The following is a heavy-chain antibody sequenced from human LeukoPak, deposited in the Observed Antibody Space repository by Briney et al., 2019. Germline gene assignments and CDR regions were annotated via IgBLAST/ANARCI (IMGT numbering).Heavy chain of an antibody. D-gene: IGHD2-2*01. CDR2: IKPAGNEK. V-gene: IGHV3-7*01. Sequence: PGGSLRLSCAASGLTFTDFWMNWVRLAPGRGLEWLANIKPAGNEKYYVDSVKGRFALSRDNAKNEVYLEMNSLRAEDTGVYYCSGRDSSRSPRAYWGQGTLVSVSS. CDR3: SGRDSSRSPRAY. CDR1: GLTFTDFW. J-gene: IGHJ4*02.